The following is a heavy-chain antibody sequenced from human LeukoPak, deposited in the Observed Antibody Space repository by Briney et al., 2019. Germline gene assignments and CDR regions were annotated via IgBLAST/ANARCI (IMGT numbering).Heavy chain of an antibody. D-gene: IGHD6-13*01. CDR3: ARLAAAGTADY. CDR1: GCSFTSYW. CDR2: IYPGDSDT. Sequence: GESLKISCKGSGCSFTSYWIGWVRQIPGKGLGWTGIIYPGDSDTRYSPSFQGQVTISADKSISTAYLQWSSLKASDTAMYYCARLAAAGTADYWGQGTLVTVSS. J-gene: IGHJ4*02. V-gene: IGHV5-51*01.